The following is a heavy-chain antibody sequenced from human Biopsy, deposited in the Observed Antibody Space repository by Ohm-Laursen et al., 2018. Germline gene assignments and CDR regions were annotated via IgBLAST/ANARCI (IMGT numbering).Heavy chain of an antibody. Sequence: ASVKVSCKASGFSFTGYYIHWVRQAPGQGLEWMGWISPKSGDTNYAHKFQGNITMTKNTSMSTAYMEMSRLRSDDTAVYYCALQSVAQMKNFDYWGQGTLVTVSS. CDR3: ALQSVAQMKNFDY. D-gene: IGHD6-19*01. CDR2: ISPKSGDT. J-gene: IGHJ4*02. V-gene: IGHV1-2*02. CDR1: GFSFTGYY.